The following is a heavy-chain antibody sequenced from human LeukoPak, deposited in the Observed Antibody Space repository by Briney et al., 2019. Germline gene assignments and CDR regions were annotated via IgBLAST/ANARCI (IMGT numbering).Heavy chain of an antibody. CDR3: ATDLGLLWFGEPNYGMDV. V-gene: IGHV1-24*01. D-gene: IGHD3-10*01. Sequence: ASVKVSCKASGYTFTSYGISWVRQAPGKGLEWMGGFDPEDGETIYAQKFRGRVTMTEDTSTDTAYMELSSLRSEDTAVYYCATDLGLLWFGEPNYGMDVWGQGTMVTVSS. CDR1: GYTFTSYG. CDR2: FDPEDGET. J-gene: IGHJ6*02.